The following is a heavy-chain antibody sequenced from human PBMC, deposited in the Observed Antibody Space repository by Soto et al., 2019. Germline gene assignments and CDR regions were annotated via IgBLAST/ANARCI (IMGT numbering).Heavy chain of an antibody. Sequence: ESLKISCKGSGYSFTSYWIGWVRQMPGKGLEWMGIIYPGDSDTGYSPSFQGQVTISADKSISTAYLQWSSLKASDTAMYYCARLLRYCSGGSCYAWFDPWGQGTLVTVSS. CDR3: ARLLRYCSGGSCYAWFDP. D-gene: IGHD2-15*01. CDR2: IYPGDSDT. J-gene: IGHJ5*02. CDR1: GYSFTSYW. V-gene: IGHV5-51*01.